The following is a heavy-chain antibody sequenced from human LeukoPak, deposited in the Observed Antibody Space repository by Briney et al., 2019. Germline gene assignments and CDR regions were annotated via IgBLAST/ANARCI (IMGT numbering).Heavy chain of an antibody. CDR1: GFTFSNYT. CDR3: ARDRYCSSTSCYGPGGSYFDF. V-gene: IGHV3-30*04. CDR2: ISYDASNK. J-gene: IGHJ4*02. Sequence: PGRSLRLSCAASGFTFSNYTMHWVRQAPGKGLEWVAVISYDASNKYYADSVKGRFTISRDHSKNTLYLQMNSLRAEDTAVYYCARDRYCSSTSCYGPGGSYFDFWGQGTLVTVSS. D-gene: IGHD2-2*01.